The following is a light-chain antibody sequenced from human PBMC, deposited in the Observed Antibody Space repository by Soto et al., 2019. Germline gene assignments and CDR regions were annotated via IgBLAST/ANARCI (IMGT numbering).Light chain of an antibody. J-gene: IGKJ2*01. CDR1: QSVSSN. Sequence: EIVMTQSPATLSVSPGERATLSCRASQSVSSNLAWYQHKPGQAPRLLIYGASTRATGIPARFSASGSGTEFYLTISSLQSEGFAVSYCQQYNKWPPKQYTFGQVTKLEIK. CDR3: QQYNKWPPKQYT. V-gene: IGKV3-15*01. CDR2: GAS.